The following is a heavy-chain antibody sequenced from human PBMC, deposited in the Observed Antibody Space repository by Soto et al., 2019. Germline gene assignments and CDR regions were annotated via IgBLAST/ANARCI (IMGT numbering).Heavy chain of an antibody. CDR3: ASSGIVGIPAGGPGGY. Sequence: EGQLLESGGGLGQPGGSLRLSCAASGFIFSRFAMSWVRQPPGKGLEWVSSISGSGGGTYYADSVKGRFTISRDNSKNTLYLQMHSLRAGDTAVYWCASSGIVGIPAGGPGGYWGQGTLVSVSS. V-gene: IGHV3-23*01. CDR1: GFIFSRFA. CDR2: ISGSGGGT. D-gene: IGHD2-21*01. J-gene: IGHJ4*02.